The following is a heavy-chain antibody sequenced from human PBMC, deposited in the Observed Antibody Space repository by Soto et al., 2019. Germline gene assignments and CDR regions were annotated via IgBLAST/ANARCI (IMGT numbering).Heavy chain of an antibody. J-gene: IGHJ6*02. D-gene: IGHD3-10*01. V-gene: IGHV4-59*08. CDR1: GGSISSYY. Sequence: QVQLQESGPGLVKPSETLSLSCTVSGGSISSYYWSWFRQSPGKRMEWIGYVHHSWGSSYNPSLQSRLPISLHPSKSQFSLKVTSVTATDTAVYYCARQGFGPLHGLVDVWGQGTTVTVSS. CDR2: VHHSWGS. CDR3: ARQGFGPLHGLVDV.